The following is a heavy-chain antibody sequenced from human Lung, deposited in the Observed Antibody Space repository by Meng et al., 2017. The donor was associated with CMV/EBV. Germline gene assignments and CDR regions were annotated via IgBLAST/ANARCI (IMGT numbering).Heavy chain of an antibody. CDR1: GFTLSRYD. CDR3: GRKIPVSGMDV. D-gene: IGHD1-26*01. CDR2: IGSRGDT. Sequence: GEXXRISCAASGFTLSRYDIHWARQATGRGLEWVSGIGSRGDTHYADSVKGRFTISRENAKNSVYLQVNSVRAGDTAVYYCGRKIPVSGMDVGGQGTTVTVSS. V-gene: IGHV3-13*01. J-gene: IGHJ6*02.